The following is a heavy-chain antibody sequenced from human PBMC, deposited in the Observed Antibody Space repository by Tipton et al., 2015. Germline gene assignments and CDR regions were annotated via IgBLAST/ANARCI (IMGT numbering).Heavy chain of an antibody. CDR2: ISSSGSTI. CDR1: GFTFSDYY. D-gene: IGHD2-2*01. Sequence: GSLRLSCAASGFTFSDYYMSWIRQAPGKGLEWVSYISSSGSTIYYADSVKGRFTISRDNAKNSLYLQMNSLRADDTAVYFCVREADQLPGGNYFDYWGQGTLVTVSS. CDR3: VREADQLPGGNYFDY. V-gene: IGHV3-11*01. J-gene: IGHJ4*02.